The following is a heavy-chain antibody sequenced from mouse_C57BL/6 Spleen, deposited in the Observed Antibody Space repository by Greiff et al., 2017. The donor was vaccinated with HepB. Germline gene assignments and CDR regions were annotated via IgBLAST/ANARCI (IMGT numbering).Heavy chain of an antibody. J-gene: IGHJ3*01. CDR3: ARGAEGFAY. Sequence: EVKLVESGPGMVKPSQSLSLTCTVSGYSITSGYDWHWIRHFPGNKLEWMGYTSYNGSTNYNPSLKSRISITHDTSKNHFFLKLKSVTAEDTATYYCARGAEGFAYWGQGTLVTVSA. CDR2: TSYNGST. V-gene: IGHV3-1*01. CDR1: GYSITSGYD.